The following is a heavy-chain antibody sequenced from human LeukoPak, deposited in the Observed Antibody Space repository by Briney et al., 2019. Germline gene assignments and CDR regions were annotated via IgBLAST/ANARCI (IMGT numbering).Heavy chain of an antibody. CDR3: ARDNPGNGWFFDE. V-gene: IGHV4-4*07. Sequence: PSETLSLTWSVTGGSIGTYYWNWIRQPAGKGLEWIGRIYNSGSTNYNASLKSRVTMSVDRAKNQFSLRLTSVTAADTAVYYCARDNPGNGWFFDEWGQGTLVTVSS. CDR2: IYNSGST. CDR1: GGSIGTYY. D-gene: IGHD3-10*01. J-gene: IGHJ4*02.